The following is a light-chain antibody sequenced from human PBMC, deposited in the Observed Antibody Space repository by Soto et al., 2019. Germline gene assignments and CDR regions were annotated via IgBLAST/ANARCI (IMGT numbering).Light chain of an antibody. CDR3: AAWDDSLSGPL. CDR2: RNN. Sequence: QSVLTQPPSASGTPGQRVTISCSGSSSNIGSNYVYWYQQLPGTAPKLLIYRNNQRTSGVPDRFSGSKSGTSASLAISGLRSEDEADYYCAAWDDSLSGPLFGGGTKVTVL. V-gene: IGLV1-47*01. J-gene: IGLJ2*01. CDR1: SSNIGSNY.